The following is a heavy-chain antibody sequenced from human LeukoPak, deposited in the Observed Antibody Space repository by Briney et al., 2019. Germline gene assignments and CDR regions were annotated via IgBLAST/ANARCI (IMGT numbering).Heavy chain of an antibody. CDR3: ARGAH. CDR2: IKQDGSEK. V-gene: IGHV3-7*04. CDR1: GFTVSSYW. Sequence: GGSLRLSCAASGFTVSSYWMSWVRQAPGKGLEWVSNIKQDGSEKYYVDSVKGRFIISRDNAKNSLYLQMNSLRAEDTAVYYCARGAHWGQGTLVTVSS. J-gene: IGHJ4*02.